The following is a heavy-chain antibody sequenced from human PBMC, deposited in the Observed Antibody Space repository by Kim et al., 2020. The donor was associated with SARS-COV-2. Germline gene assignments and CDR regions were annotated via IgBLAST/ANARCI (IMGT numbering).Heavy chain of an antibody. D-gene: IGHD6-6*01. J-gene: IGHJ4*02. Sequence: SYDGSNKYYADAVKGRFTISRDNSKNTLYLQMNSLRAEDTAVYYCGARQIWGQGTLVTVSS. CDR2: SYDGSNK. CDR3: GARQI. V-gene: IGHV3-30*03.